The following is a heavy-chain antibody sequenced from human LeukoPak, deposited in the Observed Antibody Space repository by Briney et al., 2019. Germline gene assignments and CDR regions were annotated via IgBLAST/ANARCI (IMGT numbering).Heavy chain of an antibody. D-gene: IGHD3-10*01. V-gene: IGHV4-4*07. CDR3: ARDVKSRRRQWFGELSVYYYYYMDV. J-gene: IGHJ6*03. CDR2: IYTTGST. Sequence: SETLSLTCTVSGGSISSDYWSWIRQPAGKGLEWIGRIYTTGSTNYSPSLRSRVTMSVDTSQNQFSLKLSSVTAADTAVYYCARDVKSRRRQWFGELSVYYYYYMDVWGKGTTVTISS. CDR1: GGSISSDY.